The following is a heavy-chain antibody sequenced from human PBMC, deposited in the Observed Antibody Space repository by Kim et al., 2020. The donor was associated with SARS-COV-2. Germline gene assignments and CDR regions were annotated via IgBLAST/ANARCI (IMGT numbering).Heavy chain of an antibody. CDR1: GGSISSSSYY. CDR2: IYYSGST. V-gene: IGHV4-39*01. CDR3: ARQRITMIVVVTNFDY. D-gene: IGHD3-22*01. J-gene: IGHJ4*01. Sequence: SETLSHTCTVSGGSISSSSYYWGWIRQPPGKGLEWIGSIYYSGSTYYNPSLKSRVTISVDTSKNQFSLKLSSVTAADTAVYYCARQRITMIVVVTNFDY.